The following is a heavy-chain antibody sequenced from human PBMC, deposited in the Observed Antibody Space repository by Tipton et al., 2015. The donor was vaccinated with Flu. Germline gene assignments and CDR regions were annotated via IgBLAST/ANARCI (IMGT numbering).Heavy chain of an antibody. CDR3: ARGTDTYYYGSGMNY. CDR1: GDSVTSGYY. J-gene: IGHJ4*02. D-gene: IGHD3-10*01. CDR2: VSRTGST. V-gene: IGHV4-38-2*02. Sequence: TLSLTCTVSGDSVTSGYYWDWIRQFPGKGLEWIGTVSRTGSTIYNPSLKSRVTISIDTSKNQFSLNMRSVTAADMAVYYCARGTDTYYYGSGMNYWGQGTLVTVSA.